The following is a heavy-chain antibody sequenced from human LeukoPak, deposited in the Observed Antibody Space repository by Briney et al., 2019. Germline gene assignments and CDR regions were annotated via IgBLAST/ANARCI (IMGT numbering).Heavy chain of an antibody. V-gene: IGHV4-31*03. CDR3: ARDDRSSWYGL. D-gene: IGHD6-13*01. J-gene: IGHJ5*02. CDR1: GGSISSAGYY. Sequence: PSETLSLTCTVSGGSISSAGYYWSWIRQHPGKGLEWIGYIYYSGSTHYNPSLKSRVTISVDTSKNQFSLNLRSVTAADTAVYYCARDDRSSWYGLWGQGTLVTVSS. CDR2: IYYSGST.